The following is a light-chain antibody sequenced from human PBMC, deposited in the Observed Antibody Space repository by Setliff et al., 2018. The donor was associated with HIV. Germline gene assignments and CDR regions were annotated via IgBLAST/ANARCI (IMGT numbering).Light chain of an antibody. V-gene: IGKV3-20*01. CDR3: QQYGDSPLVT. CDR2: GAS. CDR1: QSISSGY. Sequence: EIVLTQSPGTLSLSPGERATLSCRASQSISSGYLAWYQQKPGQAPRLLIFGASSRATGIPDRFSGSGSGTDFTLTIGRLEPEDFAVYYCQQYGDSPLVTFGQGTRL. J-gene: IGKJ5*01.